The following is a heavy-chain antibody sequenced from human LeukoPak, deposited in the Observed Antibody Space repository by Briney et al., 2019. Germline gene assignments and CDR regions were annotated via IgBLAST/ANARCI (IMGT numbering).Heavy chain of an antibody. J-gene: IGHJ3*02. V-gene: IGHV1-18*01. CDR2: ISAYNGNT. Sequence: ASVKVSCKASGYTFTSYGISWVRQAPGQGLEWRGWISAYNGNTNYAQKLQGRVTMTTDTSTSTAYMELRSLRSDDTAVYYCARDYRNSYGPQIDAFDIWGKGTMVTVSS. CDR1: GYTFTSYG. D-gene: IGHD5-18*01. CDR3: ARDYRNSYGPQIDAFDI.